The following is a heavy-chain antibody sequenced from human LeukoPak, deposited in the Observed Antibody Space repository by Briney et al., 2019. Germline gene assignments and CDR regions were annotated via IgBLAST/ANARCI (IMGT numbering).Heavy chain of an antibody. J-gene: IGHJ4*02. CDR3: ARTARGSPAAMLDY. Sequence: SETLSLTCTVSGGSISSYYWSWIRQPPGKGLEWIGYIYYSGSTNYNPSLKSRVTISVDTSKNQFSLKLSSVTAADTAVYYCARTARGSPAAMLDYWGQGTLVTVSS. CDR1: GGSISSYY. D-gene: IGHD2-2*01. CDR2: IYYSGST. V-gene: IGHV4-59*01.